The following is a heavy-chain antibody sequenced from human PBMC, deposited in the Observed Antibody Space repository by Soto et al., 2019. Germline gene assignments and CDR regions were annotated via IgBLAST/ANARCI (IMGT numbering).Heavy chain of an antibody. Sequence: SETLSLTCTVSGGSISSGDYYWSWIRQPPGKGLEWIGYIYYSGSTYYNPSLKSRVTISVDTSKNQFSLKLSSVTAADTAVYYCAREQTYYDMPPRNGMDVWGQGTTVTVSS. CDR1: GGSISSGDYY. J-gene: IGHJ6*02. CDR3: AREQTYYDMPPRNGMDV. D-gene: IGHD3-22*01. V-gene: IGHV4-30-4*01. CDR2: IYYSGST.